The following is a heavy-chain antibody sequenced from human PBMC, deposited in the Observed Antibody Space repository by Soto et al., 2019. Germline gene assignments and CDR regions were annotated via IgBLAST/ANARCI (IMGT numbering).Heavy chain of an antibody. Sequence: ASMQVSCKASGYTFTSYAMHWVRQAPGQRLEWMGWINAGNGNTKYSQKFQGRVTITSETSASTAYMQLSSLRSEDTAVYYCARDLQPLGYCSSTSCYLDWFDPWGQGTLVTLSS. D-gene: IGHD2-2*01. CDR2: INAGNGNT. J-gene: IGHJ5*02. CDR3: ARDLQPLGYCSSTSCYLDWFDP. CDR1: GYTFTSYA. V-gene: IGHV1-3*01.